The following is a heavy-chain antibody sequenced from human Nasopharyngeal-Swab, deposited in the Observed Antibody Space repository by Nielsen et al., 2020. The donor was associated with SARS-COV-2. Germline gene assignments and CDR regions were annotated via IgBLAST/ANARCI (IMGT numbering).Heavy chain of an antibody. Sequence: SETLSLTCTVSGGSMNSGGHFWSWIRQPPGKGLEWIGYISDSGTTYYNQSLQSRLSILLDTSKTQFSLRLSAVTAADTAVYYCARDATGYAYIDYWGQGTLVTVSS. V-gene: IGHV4-30-4*01. CDR3: ARDATGYAYIDY. CDR2: ISDSGTT. J-gene: IGHJ4*02. CDR1: GGSMNSGGHF. D-gene: IGHD3-9*01.